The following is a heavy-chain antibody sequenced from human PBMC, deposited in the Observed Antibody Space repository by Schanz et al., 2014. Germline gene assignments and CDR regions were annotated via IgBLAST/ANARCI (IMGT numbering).Heavy chain of an antibody. Sequence: QLQLQESGPGLVKPSETLSLTCTVSGGSISSSSYYWGWIRQPPGKGLEWIGSIFYSGSTYYNLSLKSRVPIPVDTSKNQFSLKLNSVTAAETAVYYCARENVGRGFDYWGRGALVTVSS. J-gene: IGHJ4*02. CDR3: ARENVGRGFDY. CDR2: IFYSGST. CDR1: GGSISSSSYY. D-gene: IGHD3-10*02. V-gene: IGHV4-39*02.